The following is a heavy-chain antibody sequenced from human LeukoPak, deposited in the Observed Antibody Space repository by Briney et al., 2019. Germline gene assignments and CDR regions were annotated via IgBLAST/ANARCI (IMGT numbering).Heavy chain of an antibody. CDR1: GFSFSIYG. V-gene: IGHV3-23*01. CDR2: ISGSGYST. J-gene: IGHJ5*02. D-gene: IGHD6-13*01. Sequence: GGSLRLSCAASGFSFSIYGMSWVRQAPGKGLEWVSAISGSGYSTYYADSVKGRFTISRDNSKNTLYLQMNSLRAEDTAVYYCANLRIAAAGRPYNWFDPWGQGTLVTVSS. CDR3: ANLRIAAAGRPYNWFDP.